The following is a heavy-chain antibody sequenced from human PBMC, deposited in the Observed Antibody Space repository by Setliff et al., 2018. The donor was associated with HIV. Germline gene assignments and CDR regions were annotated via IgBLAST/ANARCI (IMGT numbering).Heavy chain of an antibody. Sequence: ASVKVSCKASGYPFSSYDIHWVRQATGQGLEWMGWMNPNSGNTGYAQKFQGRVTMTRDTSTSTAYMELSRLRSEYTAVYYCTRGADYLGIPSYYYYYMDVWGKGTTVTVSS. J-gene: IGHJ6*03. CDR1: GYPFSSYD. CDR3: TRGADYLGIPSYYYYYMDV. CDR2: MNPNSGNT. V-gene: IGHV1-8*02. D-gene: IGHD7-27*01.